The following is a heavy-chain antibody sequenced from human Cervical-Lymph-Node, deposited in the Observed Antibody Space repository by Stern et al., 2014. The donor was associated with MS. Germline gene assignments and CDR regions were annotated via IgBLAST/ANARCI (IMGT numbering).Heavy chain of an antibody. J-gene: IGHJ4*02. Sequence: VQLVESGGGVVQPGGSLRLSCAASGFTFRSYGMHWVRQAPGKGLEWVAFISYDEGNICYVDSVKGRFTISRDTSETTLYLQMNSLRPDDTAVYYCAKRASTAMGLFDYWGQGTLVTVSS. CDR2: ISYDEGNI. CDR1: GFTFRSYG. V-gene: IGHV3-30*18. CDR3: AKRASTAMGLFDY. D-gene: IGHD5-18*01.